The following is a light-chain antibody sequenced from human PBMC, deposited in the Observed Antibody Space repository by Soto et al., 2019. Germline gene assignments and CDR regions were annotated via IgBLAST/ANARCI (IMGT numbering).Light chain of an antibody. Sequence: EIVLTQSPATLSVSLGERATLSCRASQSVRSNLAWYQQKPGQGPRLLIFGASTRATNIPARFSGSGSGTEFTLTISSLQSEDFAVYYCQEYINWPSLTFGGGTKVEIK. V-gene: IGKV3-15*01. CDR2: GAS. CDR1: QSVRSN. J-gene: IGKJ4*01. CDR3: QEYINWPSLT.